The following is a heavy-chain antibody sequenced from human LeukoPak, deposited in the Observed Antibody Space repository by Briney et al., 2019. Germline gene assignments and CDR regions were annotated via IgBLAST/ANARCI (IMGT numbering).Heavy chain of an antibody. V-gene: IGHV3-23*01. CDR2: ISGSGGST. Sequence: GGSLRLSCAASGSTFSSYAMSWVRQAPGKGLEWVSAISGSGGSTYYADSVKGRFTISRDNSKNTLYLQMNSLRAEDTAVYYCAKDLRSGWYYEGIDYFDYWGQGTLVTVSS. D-gene: IGHD6-19*01. J-gene: IGHJ4*02. CDR3: AKDLRSGWYYEGIDYFDY. CDR1: GSTFSSYA.